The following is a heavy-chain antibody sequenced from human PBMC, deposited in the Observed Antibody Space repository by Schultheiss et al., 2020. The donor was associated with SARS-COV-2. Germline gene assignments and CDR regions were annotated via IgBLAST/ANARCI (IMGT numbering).Heavy chain of an antibody. CDR2: INHSGST. CDR1: GGSFSGYY. Sequence: SETLSLTCAVYGGSFSGYYWSWIRQPPGKGLEWIGEINHSGSTNYNPSLKSRVTISVDTSKNQFSLKLSSVTAEDTAVYYCARVKQQLYVWFDPWGQGTLATVSS. V-gene: IGHV4-34*01. CDR3: ARVKQQLYVWFDP. J-gene: IGHJ5*02. D-gene: IGHD6-13*01.